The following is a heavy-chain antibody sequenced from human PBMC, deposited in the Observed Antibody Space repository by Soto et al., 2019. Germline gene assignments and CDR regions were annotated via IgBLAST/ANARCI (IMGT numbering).Heavy chain of an antibody. Sequence: QVQLVQSGAEVKKPGSSVKVSCKASGGTFSSYAISWVRQAPGQGLEWMGGIIPIFGTANYAQKFQGRVTLTADESTSTAYMELSSLRSEDTAVYYCARADYGDNYYYYYGMDVWGQGTTVTVSS. CDR2: IIPIFGTA. V-gene: IGHV1-69*12. CDR1: GGTFSSYA. J-gene: IGHJ6*02. D-gene: IGHD4-17*01. CDR3: ARADYGDNYYYYYGMDV.